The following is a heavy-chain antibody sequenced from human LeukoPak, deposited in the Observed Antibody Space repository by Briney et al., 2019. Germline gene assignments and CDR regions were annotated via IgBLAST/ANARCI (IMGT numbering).Heavy chain of an antibody. J-gene: IGHJ6*03. D-gene: IGHD5-24*01. CDR3: ATDGERWLQGIYYYYMDV. Sequence: QPGGSLRLSCAASGFTFSNYGLHWVRQAPGKGLEWVAFIGFDGNNKYGDSVKGRFTISRDNSKNTLFLQMNSLTTEDTAIYYCATDGERWLQGIYYYYMDVWGKGTTVTVSS. CDR2: IGFDGNNK. V-gene: IGHV3-30*02. CDR1: GFTFSNYG.